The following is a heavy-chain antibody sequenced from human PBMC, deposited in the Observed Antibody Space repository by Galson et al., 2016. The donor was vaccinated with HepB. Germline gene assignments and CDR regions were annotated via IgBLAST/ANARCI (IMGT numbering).Heavy chain of an antibody. Sequence: SLRLSCAASGFTFDDYAMHWVRQAPGKGLEWVSLMYSDVGGGFTYYGDSVKGRFTISRDNSKNTLYLQMHDLRPEDTAVYYCARDVVGSSSSGPVGYWGQGTLVTVSP. V-gene: IGHV3-NL1*01. D-gene: IGHD2-21*01. J-gene: IGHJ4*02. CDR2: MYSDVGGGFT. CDR3: ARDVVGSSSSGPVGY. CDR1: GFTFDDYA.